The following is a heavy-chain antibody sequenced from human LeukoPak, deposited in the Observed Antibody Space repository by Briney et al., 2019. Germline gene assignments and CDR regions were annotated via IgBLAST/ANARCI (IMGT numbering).Heavy chain of an antibody. J-gene: IGHJ6*02. V-gene: IGHV3-7*01. CDR2: IKHDGSEK. CDR3: ARVSGSSWPLSYYYGMDV. D-gene: IGHD6-13*01. Sequence: GGSLRLSYAASGFTFSSYWMSWVRQAPGKGLEWVANIKHDGSEKYYVASVEGRFTISRDNAKNSLYLQMNSLRAEDTAVYYCARVSGSSWPLSYYYGMDVWGQGTTVTVSS. CDR1: GFTFSSYW.